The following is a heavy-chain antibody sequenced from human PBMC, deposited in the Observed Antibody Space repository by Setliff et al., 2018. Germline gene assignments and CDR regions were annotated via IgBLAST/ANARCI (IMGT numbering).Heavy chain of an antibody. V-gene: IGHV5-51*01. Sequence: GESLKISCKGSGYSFTNYWIGWVRQMPGKGLEWMGIIYPGDSDTRYSPSFQGQVTISADKSISTAYLQWSSLKASDTAMYYCAKNREYYGSGAMGYFDYWGRGTLVTVSS. D-gene: IGHD3-10*01. CDR2: IYPGDSDT. J-gene: IGHJ4*02. CDR1: GYSFTNYW. CDR3: AKNREYYGSGAMGYFDY.